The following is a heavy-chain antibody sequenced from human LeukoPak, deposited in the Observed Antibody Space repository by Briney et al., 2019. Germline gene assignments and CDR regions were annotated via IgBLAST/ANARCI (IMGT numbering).Heavy chain of an antibody. CDR1: GYTFTSYY. CDR2: INPSGGST. D-gene: IGHD3-10*01. V-gene: IGHV1-46*01. Sequence: ASVKVSCXASGYTFTSYYMHWVRQAPGQGLEWMGIINPSGGSTSYAQKFQGRVTMTRDTSTSTVYMELSSLRSEDTAVYYCARETPPDYYGSGSYYNPHFDYWGQGTLVTVSS. CDR3: ARETPPDYYGSGSYYNPHFDY. J-gene: IGHJ4*02.